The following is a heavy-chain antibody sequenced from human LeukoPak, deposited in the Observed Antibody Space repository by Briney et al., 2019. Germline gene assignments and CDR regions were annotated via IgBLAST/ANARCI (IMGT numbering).Heavy chain of an antibody. J-gene: IGHJ4*02. Sequence: TSGTLSLTCTVSGGSISSYYWSWIRQPPGKGLEWIGYIYYSGSTNYNPSLKSRVTISVDTSKNQFSLKLSSVTAADTAVYYCARRIEYSSSSCYFDYWGQGTLVTVSS. D-gene: IGHD6-6*01. CDR2: IYYSGST. CDR1: GGSISSYY. CDR3: ARRIEYSSSSCYFDY. V-gene: IGHV4-59*01.